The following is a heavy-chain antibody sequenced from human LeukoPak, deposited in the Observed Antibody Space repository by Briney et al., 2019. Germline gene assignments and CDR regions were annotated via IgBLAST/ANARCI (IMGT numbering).Heavy chain of an antibody. V-gene: IGHV3-9*02. CDR3: AKDDSKYYDFWSGYMD. Sequence: GGSLRLSCAASGFTSDDYAMHWVRQAPGKGLEWVSGISWNSGSIGYADSVKGRFTISRDNAKNSLYLQMNSLRAEDMALYYCAKDDSKYYDFWSGYMDWGQGTLVTVSS. J-gene: IGHJ4*02. CDR2: ISWNSGSI. D-gene: IGHD3-3*01. CDR1: GFTSDDYA.